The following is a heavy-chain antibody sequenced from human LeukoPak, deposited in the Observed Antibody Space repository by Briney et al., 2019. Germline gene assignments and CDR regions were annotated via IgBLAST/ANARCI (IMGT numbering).Heavy chain of an antibody. CDR1: GFTFSSYS. CDR3: ARHVVVFGGSSSWFDP. J-gene: IGHJ5*02. CDR2: ISSSSSYI. Sequence: KPGGPLRLSCAASGFTFSSYSMNWVRQAPGKGLEWVSSISSSSSYIYYADSVKGRFTISRDNAKNSLYLQMNSLRAEDTAVYYCARHVVVFGGSSSWFDPWGQGTLVTVSS. D-gene: IGHD6-6*01. V-gene: IGHV3-21*01.